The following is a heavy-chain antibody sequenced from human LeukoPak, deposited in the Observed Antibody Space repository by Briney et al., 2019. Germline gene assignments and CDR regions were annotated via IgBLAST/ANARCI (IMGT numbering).Heavy chain of an antibody. V-gene: IGHV4-39*07. CDR3: AREYYGDYPSDHAFDI. Sequence: PSETLSLTCTVSGGSISSSSYYWGWIRQPPGKGLEWIGSIYYSGSTYYNPSLKSRVTISVDTSKNQFSLKLSSVTAADTAVYYCAREYYGDYPSDHAFDIWGQGTMVTVSS. CDR1: GGSISSSSYY. CDR2: IYYSGST. J-gene: IGHJ3*02. D-gene: IGHD4-17*01.